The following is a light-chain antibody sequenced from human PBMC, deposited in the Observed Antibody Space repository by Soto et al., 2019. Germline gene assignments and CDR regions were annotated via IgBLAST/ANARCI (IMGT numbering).Light chain of an antibody. CDR2: EVT. CDR3: SSYAGREVV. V-gene: IGLV2-8*01. J-gene: IGLJ2*01. CDR1: SSDVGGYNY. Sequence: QPVLTQPPSASGSPGQSVTISCTGTSSDVGGYNYVSWYQQHPGKAPKVMIYEVTKRPSGVPDRFSGSKSGNTASLTVSGLQAEDEADYYCSSYAGREVVFGGGTQLTVL.